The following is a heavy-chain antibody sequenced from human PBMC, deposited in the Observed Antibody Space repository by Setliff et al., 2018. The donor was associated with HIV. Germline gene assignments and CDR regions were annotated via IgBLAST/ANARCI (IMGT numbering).Heavy chain of an antibody. J-gene: IGHJ3*02. CDR2: ISSSSGYI. Sequence: GESLTVSCAASGFTFSSYSMNWVRQAQGKGVEWVSSISSSSGYIHYADSLKGRFTISRDNAKNSLYLQMNSLRAEDTGVYYCARDRPNYYDSSGYAFDIWGQGTMVTVSS. D-gene: IGHD3-22*01. CDR3: ARDRPNYYDSSGYAFDI. CDR1: GFTFSSYS. V-gene: IGHV3-21*01.